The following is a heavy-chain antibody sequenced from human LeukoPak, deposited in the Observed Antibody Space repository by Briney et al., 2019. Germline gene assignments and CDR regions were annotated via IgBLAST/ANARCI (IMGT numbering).Heavy chain of an antibody. J-gene: IGHJ4*02. CDR3: ARDQATVATPGVDY. Sequence: GASVKVSCKASRYTFTNYYLHWVRQAPGQGLEWMGWINPNSGGTNPAQKFLGRVTMTRDTSISTAYMELTRLTYDDTAVYYCARDQATVATPGVDYWGQGTLVTVSS. D-gene: IGHD4-17*01. CDR1: RYTFTNYY. CDR2: INPNSGGT. V-gene: IGHV1-2*02.